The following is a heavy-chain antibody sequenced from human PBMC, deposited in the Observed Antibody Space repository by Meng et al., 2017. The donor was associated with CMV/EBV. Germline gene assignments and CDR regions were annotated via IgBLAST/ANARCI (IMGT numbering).Heavy chain of an antibody. D-gene: IGHD6-13*01. Sequence: ASVKVSCKASGYTFTSYYMHWVRQAPGQGLEWMGIINPSGGGTSYAQKFQGRVTMTRDTSTSTVYMELSSLRSEDTAVYYCARDPTRNSSSWYGLNYWGQGTLVTVSS. CDR3: ARDPTRNSSSWYGLNY. CDR1: GYTFTSYY. J-gene: IGHJ4*02. CDR2: INPSGGGT. V-gene: IGHV1-46*01.